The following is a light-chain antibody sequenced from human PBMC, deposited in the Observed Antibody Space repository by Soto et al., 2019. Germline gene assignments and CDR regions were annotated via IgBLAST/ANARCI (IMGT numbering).Light chain of an antibody. CDR2: GAS. J-gene: IGKJ1*01. CDR3: QQYNSWPRT. Sequence: EIVMTQSPATLPVSPGEIATLCFRASQSVSSNLAWYQQKPGQAPRLLIYGASTRATGIPARFSGSGSGTEFTLTISSLQSEDFAVYYCQQYNSWPRTFGQGTKVDIK. CDR1: QSVSSN. V-gene: IGKV3-15*01.